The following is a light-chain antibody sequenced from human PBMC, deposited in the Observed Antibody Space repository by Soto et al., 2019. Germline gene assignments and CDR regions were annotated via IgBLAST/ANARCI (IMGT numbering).Light chain of an antibody. CDR3: CSYAGSYPFV. J-gene: IGLJ1*01. Sequence: QSVLTQPRSVSGSPGQSVTISCTGTSSDVGGHNYVSWYQQHPGKAPKLMISSVSKRPSGVPDRFSGSKSGNTASLTISGLQADDEGYYYCCSYAGSYPFVFGTGTKVTVL. CDR1: SSDVGGHNY. CDR2: SVS. V-gene: IGLV2-11*01.